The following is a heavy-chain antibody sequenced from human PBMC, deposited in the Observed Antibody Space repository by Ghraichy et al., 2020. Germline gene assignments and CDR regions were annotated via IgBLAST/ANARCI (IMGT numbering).Heavy chain of an antibody. V-gene: IGHV3-9*01. Sequence: GGSLRLSCAASGFTFDDYAMHWVRQAPGKGLEWVSGISWNSGSIGYADSVKGRFTISRDNAKNSLYLQMNSLRAEDTALYYCAKAVSYRYFDWSHAFDIWGQGTMVTVSS. CDR1: GFTFDDYA. CDR2: ISWNSGSI. CDR3: AKAVSYRYFDWSHAFDI. D-gene: IGHD3-9*01. J-gene: IGHJ3*02.